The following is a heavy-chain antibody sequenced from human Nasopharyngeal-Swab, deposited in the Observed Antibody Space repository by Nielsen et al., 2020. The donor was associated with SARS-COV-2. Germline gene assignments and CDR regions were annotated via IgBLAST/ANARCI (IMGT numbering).Heavy chain of an antibody. Sequence: ASVKVSCKASGYTFTSYYMHWVRQAPGQGLEWMGIINPSGGSTSYAQKFQGRVTITRDTSASTAYMELSSLRSEDTAVYYCARVIDSGDFDYWGQGTLVTVSS. D-gene: IGHD3-16*02. J-gene: IGHJ4*02. CDR1: GYTFTSYY. V-gene: IGHV1-46*01. CDR2: INPSGGST. CDR3: ARVIDSGDFDY.